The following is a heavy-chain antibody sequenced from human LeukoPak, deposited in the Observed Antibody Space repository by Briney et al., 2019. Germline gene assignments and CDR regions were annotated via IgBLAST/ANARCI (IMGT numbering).Heavy chain of an antibody. Sequence: SVKVSCKASGGTFSSYAISWVRQAPGQGLEWMGGIIPIFGTANYAQKFQGRVTITRNTSISTAYMELSSLRSEDTAVYYCARGLTYYDFWSGHDAFDIWGQGTMVTVSS. CDR2: IIPIFGTA. CDR1: GGTFSSYA. J-gene: IGHJ3*02. CDR3: ARGLTYYDFWSGHDAFDI. D-gene: IGHD3-3*01. V-gene: IGHV1-69*05.